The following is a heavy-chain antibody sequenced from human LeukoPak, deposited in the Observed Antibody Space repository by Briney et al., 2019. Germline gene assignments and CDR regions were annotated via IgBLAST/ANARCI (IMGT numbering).Heavy chain of an antibody. D-gene: IGHD1-26*01. CDR3: ARDGVDSGSSFDY. Sequence: PGRSLRLSCAASGFTFSAYSINWVRQAPGKGLEWVSFIGRSSSYIYYADSVKGRFTISRDNAKNSLYLQMNSLRAEDTAVYYCARDGVDSGSSFDYWGQGTLVTVSS. V-gene: IGHV3-21*01. CDR2: IGRSSSYI. J-gene: IGHJ4*02. CDR1: GFTFSAYS.